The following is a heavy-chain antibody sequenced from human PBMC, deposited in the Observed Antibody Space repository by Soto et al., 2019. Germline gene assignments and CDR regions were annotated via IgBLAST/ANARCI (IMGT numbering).Heavy chain of an antibody. D-gene: IGHD6-19*01. CDR1: GYTFTSYD. V-gene: IGHV1-8*01. CDR2: MNPSTGNT. J-gene: IGHJ5*02. CDR3: ARGRIIVAGGCGP. Sequence: QVQLVQSGAEVKKPGASVKVSCKASGYTFTSYDIIWVRQATGQGLEWMGWMNPSTGNTDSAEKFQGRLTMTRNTSISTAYMELSSLIFVDTAVNFFARGRIIVAGGCGPWGQGTLLTVSS.